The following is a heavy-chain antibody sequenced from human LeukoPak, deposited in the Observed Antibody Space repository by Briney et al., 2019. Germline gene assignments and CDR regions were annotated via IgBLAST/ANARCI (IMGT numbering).Heavy chain of an antibody. Sequence: ASVKVSCKVSGYTLTELSMHWVRQAPGKGLEWMGGFDPEDGETIYAQKFQGRVTMTEDTSTDTAYMELSSLRSEDTAVYYCATGVGFLRYFDWLSGADYWGQGTLVTVSS. D-gene: IGHD3-9*01. J-gene: IGHJ4*02. V-gene: IGHV1-24*01. CDR1: GYTLTELS. CDR2: FDPEDGET. CDR3: ATGVGFLRYFDWLSGADY.